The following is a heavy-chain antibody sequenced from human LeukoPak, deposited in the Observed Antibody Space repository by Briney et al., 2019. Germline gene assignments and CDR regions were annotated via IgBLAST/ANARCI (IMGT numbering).Heavy chain of an antibody. Sequence: TSETLSLTCSVSGDSVSRSDSYWDSIRQPPGKVLEFIGTIYYSGRTYYSPSLKSRVTMSVDPSNNQFSLNLRSVTAADTDLYYCARQRYYYGSGYLEWGQGTLLSVSS. CDR1: GDSVSRSDSY. CDR2: IYYSGRT. D-gene: IGHD3-22*01. J-gene: IGHJ1*01. V-gene: IGHV4-39*01. CDR3: ARQRYYYGSGYLE.